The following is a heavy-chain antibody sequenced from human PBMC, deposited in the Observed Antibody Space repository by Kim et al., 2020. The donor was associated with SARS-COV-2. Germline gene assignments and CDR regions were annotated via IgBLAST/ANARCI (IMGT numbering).Heavy chain of an antibody. V-gene: IGHV3-21*06. CDR3: ARGGGAIAPAAFHFYY. CDR2: IDFRSVSI. D-gene: IGHD2-2*01. J-gene: IGHJ4*01. CDR1: GFNFKTFS. Sequence: GGSLRLSCAASGFNFKTFSMNWVRQAPGKGLEWVSSIDFRSVSIYYSDSVKGRFTISRDNAKNLLFLQMDSLRLEDTGFYYCARGGGAIAPAAFHFYYWG.